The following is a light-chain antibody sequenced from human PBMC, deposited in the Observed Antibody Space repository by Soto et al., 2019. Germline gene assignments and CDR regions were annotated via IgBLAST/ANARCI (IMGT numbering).Light chain of an antibody. CDR2: AAS. V-gene: IGKV1-39*01. CDR1: QSISSY. CDR3: QQSYSTPRGT. J-gene: IGKJ2*02. Sequence: DIQMTQSPSSLSASVGDRVTITCRVSQSISSYLNWYQQKPGKAPKLLIYAASSLQSGVPSRFSGSGSGTDFTLTISSLQPEDFATYYCQQSYSTPRGTFGQGTKLEIK.